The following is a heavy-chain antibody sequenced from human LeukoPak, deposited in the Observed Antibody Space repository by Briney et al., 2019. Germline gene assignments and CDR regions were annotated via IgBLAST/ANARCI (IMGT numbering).Heavy chain of an antibody. J-gene: IGHJ4*02. CDR3: ARDARRWLQLRNEDFDY. Sequence: PGRSLRLSCAASGFTFSSYSMHWVRQATGKGLEWVAVLSYDGSNEYYTDSVKGRFTISRDNSKNTLLLQMNSLRIEDTAEYYCARDARRWLQLRNEDFDYWGQGTLVTVSS. D-gene: IGHD5-24*01. CDR2: LSYDGSNE. CDR1: GFTFSSYS. V-gene: IGHV3-30-3*01.